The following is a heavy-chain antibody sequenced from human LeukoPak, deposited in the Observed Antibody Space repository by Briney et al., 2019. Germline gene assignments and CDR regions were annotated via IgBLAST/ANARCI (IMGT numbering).Heavy chain of an antibody. D-gene: IGHD1-26*01. CDR1: GDSVSNSRAS. V-gene: IGHV6-1*01. CDR2: TYYRSQWFD. J-gene: IGHJ4*02. CDR3: VRIRGLGLFDY. Sequence: SQTLSLTCAISGDSVSNSRASWGWIRQSPSRGLEWLGRTYYRSQWFDDYAPSLRSRITINPDTSKNQFSLQLTSVTPEDTAVYYCVRIRGLGLFDYWGQGTLVTVSS.